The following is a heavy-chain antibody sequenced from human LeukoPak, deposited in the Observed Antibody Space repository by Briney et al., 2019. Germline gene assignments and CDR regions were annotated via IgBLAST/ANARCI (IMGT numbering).Heavy chain of an antibody. CDR3: ARGVVVVAATNYYYYMDV. Sequence: GASVKVSCKASGGTFSSYAISWVRQAPGQGLEWMGGIIPIFGTANYAQKFQGRVTITADESTSTAYMELSSLRSEDTAVYYCARGVVVVAATNYYYYMDVWGKGTTVTISS. V-gene: IGHV1-69*13. CDR1: GGTFSSYA. J-gene: IGHJ6*03. D-gene: IGHD2-15*01. CDR2: IIPIFGTA.